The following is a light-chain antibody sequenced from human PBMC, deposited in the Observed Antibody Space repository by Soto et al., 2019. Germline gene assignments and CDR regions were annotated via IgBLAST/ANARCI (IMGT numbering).Light chain of an antibody. Sequence: QSALTQPASVSGSPGQSITISCTGTSGDVGTYNLVSWYQHHPGKVPKLIIYEVFKRPSGVSDRFSGSKSANTASLTISGLQAEDEAYYQCGSNGGLNPDVFGTVTKLTVL. J-gene: IGLJ1*01. CDR1: SGDVGTYNL. CDR3: GSNGGLNPDV. V-gene: IGLV2-23*02. CDR2: EVF.